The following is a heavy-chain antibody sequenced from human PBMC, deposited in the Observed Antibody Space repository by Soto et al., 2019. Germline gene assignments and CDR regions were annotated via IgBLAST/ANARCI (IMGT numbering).Heavy chain of an antibody. CDR1: GYSFTSYW. V-gene: IGHV5-10-1*01. D-gene: IGHD2-2*01. CDR2: IDPSDSYT. Sequence: PGESLKISCKGSGYSFTSYWISWVRQMPGKGLEWMGRIDPSDSYTNYSPSFQGHVTISADKSISTAYLQWSSLKASDTAMYYCARQSPYCSSTSCYVGDYYYGMDVWGQGTTVTVS. CDR3: ARQSPYCSSTSCYVGDYYYGMDV. J-gene: IGHJ6*02.